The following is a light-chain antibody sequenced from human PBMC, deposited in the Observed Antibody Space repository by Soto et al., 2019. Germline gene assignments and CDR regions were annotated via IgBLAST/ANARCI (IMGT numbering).Light chain of an antibody. J-gene: IGKJ1*01. CDR1: QDISRRY. V-gene: IGKV3-20*01. CDR3: QHYNSYSEA. CDR2: GAS. Sequence: EIVLTQSPGTLSLSPGERATLSCRASQDISRRYLAWYQQKPGQAPRLLIYGASSRATGIPDRFSGSGSGTEFTLTISSLQPDDFATYYCQHYNSYSEAFGQGTKVDIK.